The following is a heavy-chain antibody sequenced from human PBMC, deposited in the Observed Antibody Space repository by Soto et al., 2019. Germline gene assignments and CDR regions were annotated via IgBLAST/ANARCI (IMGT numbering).Heavy chain of an antibody. CDR1: GYNFMPYG. D-gene: IGHD6-19*01. CDR3: AAGGQWLVVGYYGMDV. Sequence: GASVKVSCKASGYNFMPYGVNWVRQAPGQGLEWMGWISPWKGNTSYAQSFQGRVTMTTDTSTSTAYMELRSLTSDDTAVYYCAAGGQWLVVGYYGMDVWGQGTTVTVSS. V-gene: IGHV1-18*04. J-gene: IGHJ6*02. CDR2: ISPWKGNT.